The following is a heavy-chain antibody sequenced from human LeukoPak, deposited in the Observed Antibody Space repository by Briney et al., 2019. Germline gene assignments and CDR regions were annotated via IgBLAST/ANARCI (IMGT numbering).Heavy chain of an antibody. V-gene: IGHV4-61*02. J-gene: IGHJ5*02. Sequence: SETLSLTCTVSGGSISSGRYYWSWIRQPAGKGLEWIGRIYTSGSTNYNPSLKSRVTMSVDTSKNQFSLKLSSVTAADTAVYYCARDRSSGWYGNNWFDPWGQGTLVTVSS. CDR1: GGSISSGRYY. CDR3: ARDRSSGWYGNNWFDP. CDR2: IYTSGST. D-gene: IGHD6-19*01.